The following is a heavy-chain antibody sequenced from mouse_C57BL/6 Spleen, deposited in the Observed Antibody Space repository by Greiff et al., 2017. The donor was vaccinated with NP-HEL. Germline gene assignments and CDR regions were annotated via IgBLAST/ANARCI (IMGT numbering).Heavy chain of an antibody. V-gene: IGHV1-18*01. CDR2: INPNNGGT. J-gene: IGHJ4*01. Sequence: EVQLQQSGPELVKPGASVKIPCKASGYTFTDYNMDWVKQSHGKSLEWIGDINPNNGGTIYNQKFKGKATLTVDKSSSTAYMQLSSLTSEDSAVYYCARGTTTYYAMDYWGQGTSVTVSS. CDR1: GYTFTDYN. CDR3: ARGTTTYYAMDY. D-gene: IGHD2-12*01.